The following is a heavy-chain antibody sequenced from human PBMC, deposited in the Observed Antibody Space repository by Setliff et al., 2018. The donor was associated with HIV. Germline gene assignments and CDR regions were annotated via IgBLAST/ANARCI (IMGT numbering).Heavy chain of an antibody. V-gene: IGHV1-2*06. J-gene: IGHJ4*02. CDR3: ARGLSFYDPGGFDY. CDR2: INPNSGGT. CDR1: GYTFTGYY. D-gene: IGHD3-22*01. Sequence: ASVKVSCKASGYTFTGYYMHWVRQAPGQGLEWMGRINPNSGGTNYAQRFQGSVTMTRDTSISTAYMELSRLRSDDTAVYYCARGLSFYDPGGFDYWGQGTLVTVSS.